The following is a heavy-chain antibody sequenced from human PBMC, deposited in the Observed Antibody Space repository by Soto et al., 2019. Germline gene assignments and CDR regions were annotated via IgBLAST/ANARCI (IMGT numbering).Heavy chain of an antibody. CDR1: GYTFTSYG. D-gene: IGHD2-21*02. Sequence: GASVKVSCKASGYTFTSYGISWVRQAPGQGLEWMGWISGYNGNTKYAQKLQGRVTMTTDTSTSTAYMELRSLRSDDTAMYYCARPKQPYFGRDSYYVLSYWYFDLWGRGTLVTVSS. CDR2: ISGYNGNT. CDR3: ARPKQPYFGRDSYYVLSYWYFDL. J-gene: IGHJ2*01. V-gene: IGHV1-18*01.